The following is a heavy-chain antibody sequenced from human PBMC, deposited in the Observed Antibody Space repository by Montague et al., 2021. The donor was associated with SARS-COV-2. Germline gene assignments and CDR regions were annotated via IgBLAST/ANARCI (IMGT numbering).Heavy chain of an antibody. J-gene: IGHJ6*02. V-gene: IGHV4-34*01. D-gene: IGHD2-2*01. Sequence: SETLSLTCAVYGGSLSGYYWSWIRQPPGEGLEWIAEISHSGSTSYNPSLKSRVTISVDTSKNQFSLKLSSATAADTAVYNCARVPYRLLFVPRYYGMDVWGQGTTVTVSS. CDR1: GGSLSGYY. CDR2: ISHSGST. CDR3: ARVPYRLLFVPRYYGMDV.